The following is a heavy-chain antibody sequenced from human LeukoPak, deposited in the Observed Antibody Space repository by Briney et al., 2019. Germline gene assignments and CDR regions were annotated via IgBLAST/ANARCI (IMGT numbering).Heavy chain of an antibody. CDR3: AKGVGDYYDSSGYYLAYFDY. V-gene: IGHV3-23*01. CDR1: GFTFSSYA. D-gene: IGHD3-22*01. Sequence: GGSLRLSCAASGFTFSSYAMSWVRQAPGKGLEWVSAISGSGGSTYYADSVKGRFTISRDNSKTTLYLQMNSLRAEDTAVYYCAKGVGDYYDSSGYYLAYFDYWGQGTLVTVSS. CDR2: ISGSGGST. J-gene: IGHJ4*02.